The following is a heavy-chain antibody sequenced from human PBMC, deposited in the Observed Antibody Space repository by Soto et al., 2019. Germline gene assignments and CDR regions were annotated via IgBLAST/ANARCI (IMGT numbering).Heavy chain of an antibody. CDR1: GFTFSSYE. CDR3: ARDWVPLLRGYCSGGSCPASSWFDP. Sequence: EVQLVESGGGLVQPGGSLRLSCAASGFTFSSYEMNWVRQAPGKGLEWVSYISSSGSTIYYADSVKGRFTISRDNAKNSLYLQMNSLRAEDTAVYYCARDWVPLLRGYCSGGSCPASSWFDPWGQGTLVTVSS. CDR2: ISSSGSTI. V-gene: IGHV3-48*03. J-gene: IGHJ5*02. D-gene: IGHD2-15*01.